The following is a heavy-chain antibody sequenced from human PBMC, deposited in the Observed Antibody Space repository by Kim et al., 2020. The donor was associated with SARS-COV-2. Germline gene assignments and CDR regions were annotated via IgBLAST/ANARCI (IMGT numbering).Heavy chain of an antibody. CDR2: IYYTGST. V-gene: IGHV4-39*07. Sequence: SETLSLTCTVSGGSISSSTYYWVWIRQPPAKGLEWIGSIYYTGSTYYNPSLKSRVTISIDTSKNQFSLNLSSVTAADTAVYYCARERADGREVDYWGQGTLVTVSS. D-gene: IGHD2-8*01. CDR1: GGSISSSTYY. J-gene: IGHJ4*02. CDR3: ARERADGREVDY.